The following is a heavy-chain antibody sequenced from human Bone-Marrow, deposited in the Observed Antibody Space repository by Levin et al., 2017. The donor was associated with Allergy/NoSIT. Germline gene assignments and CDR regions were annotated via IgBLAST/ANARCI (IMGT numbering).Heavy chain of an antibody. D-gene: IGHD4-17*01. CDR2: IYADGST. V-gene: IGHV4-31*03. J-gene: IGHJ5*02. CDR3: AKTVHYGDDVWFGP. CDR1: GDSIRTSTDY. Sequence: SQTLSLTCTVSGDSIRTSTDYWSWIRQRPGKGLEWLGYIYADGSTYDNPSLRGRLTISVDTSKNQFSLKLKSVTAADTALYYCAKTVHYGDDVWFGPWGQGTLVTVFS.